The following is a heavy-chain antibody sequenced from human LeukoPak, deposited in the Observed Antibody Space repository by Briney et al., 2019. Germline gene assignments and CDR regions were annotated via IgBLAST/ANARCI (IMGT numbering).Heavy chain of an antibody. V-gene: IGHV1-24*01. CDR1: GYTLTELS. J-gene: IGHJ6*02. CDR3: ARDNDSSSWYPLYYYYGMDV. Sequence: ASVKVSCTVSGYTLTELSMHWVRQAPGKGLEWMGGFDPEDGETIYAQKFQGRVTITADESTSTAYMELSSLRSEDTAVYYCARDNDSSSWYPLYYYYGMDVWGQGTTVTVSS. D-gene: IGHD6-13*01. CDR2: FDPEDGET.